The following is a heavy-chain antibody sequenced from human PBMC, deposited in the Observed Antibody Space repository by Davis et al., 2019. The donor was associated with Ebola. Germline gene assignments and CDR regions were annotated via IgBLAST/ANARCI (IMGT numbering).Heavy chain of an antibody. V-gene: IGHV3-74*01. Sequence: GESLKISCAASGFAFSSKWMNWVRQAPGKGLLWVSRINTDGSDTRYADSVKGRLTISRDNSKNTLYLQMSSLRLEDTAVYYCVREGGATNFDFWGQGTLVTVSS. CDR2: INTDGSDT. CDR1: GFAFSSKW. CDR3: VREGGATNFDF. D-gene: IGHD1-26*01. J-gene: IGHJ4*02.